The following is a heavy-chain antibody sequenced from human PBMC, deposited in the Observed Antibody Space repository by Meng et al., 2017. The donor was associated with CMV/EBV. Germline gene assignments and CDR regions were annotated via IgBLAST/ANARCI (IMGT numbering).Heavy chain of an antibody. CDR3: ARCRARVVPDY. V-gene: IGHV4-34*01. J-gene: IGHJ4*02. CDR2: INHSGST. Sequence: VLAPQGGQGLLKPSESLPLTRAVYGGSFSGYYWSWIRQPPGKGLEWIGEINHSGSTNYNPSLKSRVTISVDTSKNQFSLKLSSVTAADTAVYYCARCRARVVPDYWGQGTLVTVSS. D-gene: IGHD4-23*01. CDR1: GGSFSGYY.